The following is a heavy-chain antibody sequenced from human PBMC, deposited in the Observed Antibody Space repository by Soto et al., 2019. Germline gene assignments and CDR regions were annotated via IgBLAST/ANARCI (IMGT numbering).Heavy chain of an antibody. D-gene: IGHD1-20*01. CDR2: VFYTGFT. CDR3: ATYQKGYNWNYFDH. Sequence: SETLRHTYAVSAGSTSASYYYWGWLRQSQGKGPEWIGSVFYTGFTSYNPSLESRVSVSVDTSKNQFSLKVSGVSAADTAVYYCATYQKGYNWNYFDHWGQGALVTVS. J-gene: IGHJ4*02. CDR1: AGSTSASYYY. V-gene: IGHV4-39*01.